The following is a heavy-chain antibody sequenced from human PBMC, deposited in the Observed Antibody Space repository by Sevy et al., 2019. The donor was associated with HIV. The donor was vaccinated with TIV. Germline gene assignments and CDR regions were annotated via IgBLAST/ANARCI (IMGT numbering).Heavy chain of an antibody. J-gene: IGHJ3*02. V-gene: IGHV3-9*01. Sequence: GGSLRLSCAASGFTFDDYAMNWVRQAPGKGLEWVSGISWNSGSIGYADSVKSRFTNSRDNAKNYLYLQMNSLRADDTALYYWAKDMCAAAGTSSAFDIWGQGTMVTVSS. CDR3: AKDMCAAAGTSSAFDI. D-gene: IGHD6-13*01. CDR2: ISWNSGSI. CDR1: GFTFDDYA.